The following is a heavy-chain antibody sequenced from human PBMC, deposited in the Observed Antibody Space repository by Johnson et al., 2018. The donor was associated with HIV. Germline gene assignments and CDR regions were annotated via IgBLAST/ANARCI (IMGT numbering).Heavy chain of an antibody. V-gene: IGHV3-15*01. CDR3: TTGISWYGAITFDI. D-gene: IGHD3-10*01. CDR2: IKSKTDGGTT. CDR1: GFTFSNAW. J-gene: IGHJ3*02. Sequence: VQLVESGGGLVKPGGSLRLSCAASGFTFSNAWMSWVRQAPGKGLEWVGRIKSKTDGGTTDYAAPVKGRFTISRDDSKNTPYLQMNSLKTEDTAVYYCTTGISWYGAITFDIWGQGTMVTVSS.